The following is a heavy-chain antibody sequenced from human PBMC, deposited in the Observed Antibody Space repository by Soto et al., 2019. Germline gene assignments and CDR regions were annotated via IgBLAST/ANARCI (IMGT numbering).Heavy chain of an antibody. CDR2: INHSGST. V-gene: IGHV4-34*01. J-gene: IGHJ3*02. Sequence: ETLSLTCAVYGGSFSGYYWSWIRQPPGKGLEWIGEINHSGSTNYNPSLKSRVTISVDTSKNQFSLKLSSVTAADTAVYYCARVHHLGAFDIWGQGTMVTVSS. CDR1: GGSFSGYY. CDR3: ARVHHLGAFDI. D-gene: IGHD7-27*01.